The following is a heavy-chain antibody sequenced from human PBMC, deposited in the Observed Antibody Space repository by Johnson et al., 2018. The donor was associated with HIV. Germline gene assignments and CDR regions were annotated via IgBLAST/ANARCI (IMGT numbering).Heavy chain of an antibody. D-gene: IGHD4-17*01. J-gene: IGHJ3*02. Sequence: QVQLVESGGGLIQPGGSLRLSCAASGFTVSSNYMSWVRQAPGTGLEWVSYISSSGNTIYSADSVKGRFPIFRDNAKTSLYLQMNSLRAEDTAVYYCARGGNGDYRDAFDIWGQGTMVTVSS. CDR3: ARGGNGDYRDAFDI. V-gene: IGHV3-11*04. CDR1: GFTVSSNY. CDR2: ISSSGNTI.